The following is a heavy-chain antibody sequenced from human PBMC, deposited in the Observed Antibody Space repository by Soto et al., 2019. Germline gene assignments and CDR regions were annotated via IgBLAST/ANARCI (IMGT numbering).Heavy chain of an antibody. CDR3: VKDPDATVEETGTTFAH. CDR2: MSATGKT. Sequence: ASLKVSCKASGYTFTNYGICWVRQAPGQGLEWMGWMSATGKTNYEQNFQGRLTITTDNSKNTVYLQMNSLRAEDTAVYYCVKDPDATVEETGTTFAHWGQGSLVTVSS. D-gene: IGHD1-1*01. V-gene: IGHV1-18*01. CDR1: GYTFTNYG. J-gene: IGHJ4*02.